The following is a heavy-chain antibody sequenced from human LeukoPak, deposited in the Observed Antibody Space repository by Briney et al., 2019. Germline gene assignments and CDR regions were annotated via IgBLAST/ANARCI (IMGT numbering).Heavy chain of an antibody. CDR1: DYSINSGYY. CDR3: ARHGSRGRGGLVGAFDY. J-gene: IGHJ4*02. V-gene: IGHV4-38-2*02. CDR2: IYHSANT. D-gene: IGHD1-26*01. Sequence: SETLSLTCTVSDYSINSGYYWDWIRQPPGKGLASVGSIYHSANTYYNPSLKSRVTISVDTSKNQFSLKLSSVTAADTAVYYCARHGSRGRGGLVGAFDYWGQGTLVTVSS.